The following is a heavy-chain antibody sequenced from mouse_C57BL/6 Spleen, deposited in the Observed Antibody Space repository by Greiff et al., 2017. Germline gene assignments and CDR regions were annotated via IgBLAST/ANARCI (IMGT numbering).Heavy chain of an antibody. Sequence: QVQLQQPGAELVKPGASVKLSCKASGYTFTSYWMHWVKQRPGRGLEWIGRIDPNSGGTTYNETFKSKATLTVDKPSSKAYMQLSSLTSEDSAVYYCARGTVVATRLDYWGQGTTLTVSS. CDR1: GYTFTSYW. CDR2: IDPNSGGT. J-gene: IGHJ2*01. CDR3: ARGTVVATRLDY. D-gene: IGHD1-1*01. V-gene: IGHV1-62-3*01.